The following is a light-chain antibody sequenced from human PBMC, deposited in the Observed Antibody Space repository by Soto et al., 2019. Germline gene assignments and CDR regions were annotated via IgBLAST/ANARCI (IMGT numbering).Light chain of an antibody. J-gene: IGKJ3*01. Sequence: DIQMTQSPSSLSASVGDRVTITFQASQDIRNYLNWYQQKPGKAPKLLIYDASNLETGVPSRFSGSGSVTHFTFTISSLQPEDIATYYCQHYDNLPFFGPGTKVDIK. CDR3: QHYDNLPF. CDR2: DAS. CDR1: QDIRNY. V-gene: IGKV1-33*01.